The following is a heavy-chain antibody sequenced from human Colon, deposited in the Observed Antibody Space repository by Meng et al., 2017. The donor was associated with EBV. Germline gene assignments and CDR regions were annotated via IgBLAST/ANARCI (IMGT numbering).Heavy chain of an antibody. CDR2: IYHGGTT. D-gene: IGHD2-21*02. CDR1: GAHLGSGDSS. Sequence: QEPHPSLAQPSQYLSLTRAVPGAHLGSGDSSWSWIRQPPGQGLEWIGYIYHGGTTYNTSLKSRVTISVDNSKNQFSLRLTSVTAADTAVYYCARGPYCGGDCYWFDPWGQGTLVTVSS. V-gene: IGHV4-30-2*01. CDR3: ARGPYCGGDCYWFDP. J-gene: IGHJ5*02.